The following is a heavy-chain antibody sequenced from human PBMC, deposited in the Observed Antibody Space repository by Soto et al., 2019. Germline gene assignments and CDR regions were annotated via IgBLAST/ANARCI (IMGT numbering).Heavy chain of an antibody. D-gene: IGHD3-10*01. Sequence: PGGSLRLSCAASGFTFSSYNMNWVRQAPGKGLEWVSAISGSGGSTYYADSVKGRFTISRDNSKNTLYLQMNSLRAEDTAVYYCAKGSVYYYGSGSYLDYWGQGTLVTVSS. CDR1: GFTFSSYN. V-gene: IGHV3-23*01. CDR2: ISGSGGST. CDR3: AKGSVYYYGSGSYLDY. J-gene: IGHJ4*02.